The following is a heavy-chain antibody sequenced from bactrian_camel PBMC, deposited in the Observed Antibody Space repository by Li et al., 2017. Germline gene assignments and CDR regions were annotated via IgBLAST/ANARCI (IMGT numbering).Heavy chain of an antibody. D-gene: IGHD1*01. CDR3: AGDPFIGELGRSEDWRY. V-gene: IGHV3S63*01. J-gene: IGHJ4*01. Sequence: HVQLVESGGGSVQAGGSLRVSCVASEYIYGSYCIGWFRQAPGKEREGVARIHIDGTMKYSNSVKGRFTISQDKAKNMIDLQMNSLQPDDTAMYYCAGDPFIGELGRSEDWRYWGQGTQVTVS. CDR1: EYIYGSYC. CDR2: IHIDGTM.